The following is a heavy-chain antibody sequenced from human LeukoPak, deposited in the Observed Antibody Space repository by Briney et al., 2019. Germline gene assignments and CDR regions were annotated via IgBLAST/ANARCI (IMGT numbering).Heavy chain of an antibody. J-gene: IGHJ4*02. D-gene: IGHD3-10*01. Sequence: SETLSLTCTVSGGSISSGGYYWSWLRQHPGKGLEWIGYIYYSGSTYYNPSLKSRVTISVDTSKNQFSLKLSSVTAADTAVYYCARDSGGDYGSWYFDYWGQGTLVTVSS. CDR2: IYYSGST. CDR3: ARDSGGDYGSWYFDY. CDR1: GGSISSGGYY. V-gene: IGHV4-31*03.